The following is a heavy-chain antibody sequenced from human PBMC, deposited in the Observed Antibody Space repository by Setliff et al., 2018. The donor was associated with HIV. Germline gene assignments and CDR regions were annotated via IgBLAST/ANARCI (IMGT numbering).Heavy chain of an antibody. CDR3: ARDQTGVAAAAFGGGSAWSDEGFDI. V-gene: IGHV1-69*13. CDR2: IIPMYNIP. Sequence: ASVKVSCKTSGGTLSNYVITWVRQAPGQGLEWMGMIIPMYNIPAYAQEFQGRVTFTADESTSTAYMELSSLSSEDTAVYYCARDQTGVAAAAFGGGSAWSDEGFDIWGQGTMVTVS. J-gene: IGHJ3*02. CDR1: GGTLSNYV. D-gene: IGHD6-13*01.